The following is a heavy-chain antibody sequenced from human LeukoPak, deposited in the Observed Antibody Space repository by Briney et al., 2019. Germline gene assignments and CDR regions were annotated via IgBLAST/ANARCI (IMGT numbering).Heavy chain of an antibody. Sequence: ASVKVSGKASGSTFSSYVISWVRQAPGQGLEWMGRIIPIFGTANYAQKFQGRVTITTDESTSTAYMELSSLRSEDTAVYYCARSSSWHAFDIWGQGTMVSVSS. V-gene: IGHV1-69*05. CDR3: ARSSSWHAFDI. CDR2: IIPIFGTA. J-gene: IGHJ3*02. CDR1: GSTFSSYV. D-gene: IGHD6-13*01.